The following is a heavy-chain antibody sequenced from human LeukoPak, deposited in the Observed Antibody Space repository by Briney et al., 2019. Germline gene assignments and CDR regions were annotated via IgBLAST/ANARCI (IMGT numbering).Heavy chain of an antibody. J-gene: IGHJ1*01. CDR3: ARVFSSGWAAEYFQH. V-gene: IGHV3-21*01. Sequence: GGSLRLSCAASGFTFSSYSMNWVRQAPGRGLEWVSSVTSSSSYIYYADSVKGRFTISRDNAKNSLYLQMNSLRAEDTAVYYCARVFSSGWAAEYFQHWGQGTLVTVSS. CDR1: GFTFSSYS. D-gene: IGHD6-19*01. CDR2: VTSSSSYI.